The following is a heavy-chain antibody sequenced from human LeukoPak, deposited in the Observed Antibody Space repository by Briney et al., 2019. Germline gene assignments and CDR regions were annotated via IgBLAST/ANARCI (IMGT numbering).Heavy chain of an antibody. J-gene: IGHJ4*02. Sequence: SETLSLTCTVSGGSISSSSYYWGWIRQPPGKGLEWIGSIYYSGSTYYNPSLKSRVTISVDTSKNQFSLKLSSVTAADTAVYYCARLSWGPQGELPYAYTDAPEYGGQGTLVTVS. CDR1: GGSISSSSYY. V-gene: IGHV4-39*01. D-gene: IGHD1-26*01. CDR2: IYYSGST. CDR3: ARLSWGPQGELPYAYTDAPEY.